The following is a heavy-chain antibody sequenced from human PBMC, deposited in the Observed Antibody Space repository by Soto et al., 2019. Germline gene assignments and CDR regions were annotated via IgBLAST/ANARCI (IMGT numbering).Heavy chain of an antibody. CDR2: ITTYNGNT. Sequence: VSVKVSCKAVRYIFTNYGVSWVRQAPGQGLEWMGWITTYNGNTEYAQKFQGRVTMTTDASTSTAYMELGSLRSDDTAIYYCARALTGYGMDVWGQGTTVTVSS. J-gene: IGHJ6*02. CDR3: ARALTGYGMDV. V-gene: IGHV1-18*01. CDR1: RYIFTNYG.